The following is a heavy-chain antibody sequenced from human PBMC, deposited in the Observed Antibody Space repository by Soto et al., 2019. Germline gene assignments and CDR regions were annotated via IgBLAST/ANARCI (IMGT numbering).Heavy chain of an antibody. CDR3: ARQGSITIFGVVSYYYYYYMDV. Sequence: ASVKVSCKASGYTFTSYGISWVRQAPGQGLEWMGWISAYNGNTNYAQKLQGRVTMTTDTSTSTAYMELRSLRSDDTAVYYCARQGSITIFGVVSYYYYYYMDVWGKGTTVTVSS. CDR2: ISAYNGNT. CDR1: GYTFTSYG. V-gene: IGHV1-18*01. D-gene: IGHD3-3*01. J-gene: IGHJ6*03.